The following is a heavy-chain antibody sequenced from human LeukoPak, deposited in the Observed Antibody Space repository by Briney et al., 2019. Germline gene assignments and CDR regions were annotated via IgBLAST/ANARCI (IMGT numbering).Heavy chain of an antibody. CDR1: GYTFTGYY. D-gene: IGHD3-9*01. CDR2: INPNSGGT. J-gene: IGHJ4*02. V-gene: IGHV1-2*02. Sequence: ASVKVSCKASGYTFTGYYMHWVRQAPGQGLERMGWINPNSGGTNYAQKFQGRVTMTRDTSISTAYMELSRLRSDDTAVYYCARDYDILTGISSSPNYWGQGTMVTVSS. CDR3: ARDYDILTGISSSPNY.